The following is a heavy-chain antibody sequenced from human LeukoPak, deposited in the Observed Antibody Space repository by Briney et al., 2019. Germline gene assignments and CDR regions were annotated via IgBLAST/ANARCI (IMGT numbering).Heavy chain of an antibody. CDR1: GFTFSNYA. D-gene: IGHD1-26*01. J-gene: IGHJ4*02. CDR3: ACTTHEASGSYHLDY. CDR2: ITGSDGRT. Sequence: GGSLRLSCAASGFTFSNYAMSWVRQAPGKGLEWVSAITGSDGRTYYADSVKGRFTISRDNSKNTLYLQMNSLRAEDTAVYYCACTTHEASGSYHLDYWGQGTLVTVSS. V-gene: IGHV3-23*01.